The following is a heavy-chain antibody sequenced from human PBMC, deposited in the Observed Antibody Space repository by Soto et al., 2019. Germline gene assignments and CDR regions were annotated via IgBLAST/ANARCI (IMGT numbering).Heavy chain of an antibody. D-gene: IGHD3-10*01. CDR2: ISWNSGSI. V-gene: IGHV3-9*01. CDR3: AKDDSRMVPVGINPLDY. CDR1: GFTFDDYA. Sequence: EVQLVESGGGLVQPGRSLRLSCAASGFTFDDYAMHWVRQAPGKGLEWVSGISWNSGSIGYADSVKGRFTISRDNAKNSLYLQMNSLRAEDTALYYCAKDDSRMVPVGINPLDYWGQGTLVTVSS. J-gene: IGHJ4*02.